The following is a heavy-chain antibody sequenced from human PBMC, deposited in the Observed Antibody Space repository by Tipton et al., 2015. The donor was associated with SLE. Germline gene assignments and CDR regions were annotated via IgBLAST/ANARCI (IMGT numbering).Heavy chain of an antibody. CDR3: VRDPAPGPFDF. J-gene: IGHJ4*02. CDR1: GYSISIGYY. CDR2: IYHTGTT. V-gene: IGHV4-38-2*02. Sequence: TLSLTCTVSGYSISIGYYWGWVRQPPGTGLEWIGNIYHTGTTDSNPSLRSRVTLSIGASKNEFSLKLNSVTAADTAVYYCVRDPAPGPFDFWGQGTLVAVSS.